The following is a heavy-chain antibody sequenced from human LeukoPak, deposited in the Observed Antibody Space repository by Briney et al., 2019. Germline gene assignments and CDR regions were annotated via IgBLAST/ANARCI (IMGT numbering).Heavy chain of an antibody. Sequence: GESLKISCKGSGFSFTSYWIAWVRQTPGEGLEWMGIIYPYDSNTKYSPSFQGQVTISADKSISTAYLQWTSLKASDTAMYYCATRAGGYYYLDVWGKGTTVTVSS. CDR3: ATRAGGYYYLDV. V-gene: IGHV5-51*01. CDR2: IYPYDSNT. D-gene: IGHD6-19*01. J-gene: IGHJ6*03. CDR1: GFSFTSYW.